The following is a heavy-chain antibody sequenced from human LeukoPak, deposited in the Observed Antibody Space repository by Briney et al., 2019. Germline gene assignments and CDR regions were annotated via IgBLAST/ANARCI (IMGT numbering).Heavy chain of an antibody. D-gene: IGHD4-23*01. V-gene: IGHV1-58*01. CDR3: VADCYGGCID. Sequence: SVKVSCKASGFIFSSSAVQWVRQARGQRLEWIGWIVVGSGNTNYAQNFQERVTITRDMSTSTAYMELSSLRSEDTAVYYCVADCYGGCIDWGQGTLVTVSS. CDR2: IVVGSGNT. J-gene: IGHJ4*02. CDR1: GFIFSSSA.